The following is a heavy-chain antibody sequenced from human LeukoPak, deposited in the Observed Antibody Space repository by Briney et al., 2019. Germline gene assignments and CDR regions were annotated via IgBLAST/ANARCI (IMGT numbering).Heavy chain of an antibody. CDR3: ARVRNGNEVAFDI. V-gene: IGHV1-2*02. D-gene: IGHD1-1*01. J-gene: IGHJ3*02. Sequence: VASVKVSCKASGHTFTGYYMHWVRQAPGQGLEWMGWINPNSGGTNYAQKFQGRVTITRNTSISTAYMELSSLRSEDTAVYYCARVRNGNEVAFDIWGQGTMVTVSS. CDR1: GHTFTGYY. CDR2: INPNSGGT.